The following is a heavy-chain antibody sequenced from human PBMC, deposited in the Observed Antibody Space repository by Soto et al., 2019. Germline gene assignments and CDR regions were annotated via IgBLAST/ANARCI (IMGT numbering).Heavy chain of an antibody. J-gene: IGHJ6*02. CDR2: INPNSGGT. CDR1: GYTFTSYG. D-gene: IGHD3-22*01. V-gene: IGHV1-2*04. CDR3: ARYYYYDSSGYQTYYYYGMDV. Sequence: ASVKVSCKASGYTFTSYGISWVRQAPGQGLEWMGWINPNSGGTNYAQKFQGWVTMTRDTSISTAYMELSRLRSDDTAVYYCARYYYYDSSGYQTYYYYGMDVWGQGTTVTVSS.